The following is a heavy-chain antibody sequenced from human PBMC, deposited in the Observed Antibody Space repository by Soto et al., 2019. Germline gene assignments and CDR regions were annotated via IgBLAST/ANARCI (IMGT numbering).Heavy chain of an antibody. V-gene: IGHV4-30-2*01. CDR2: IYHSGST. D-gene: IGHD2-15*01. Sequence: SETLSLTCAVSGGSISSGGYSWSWIRQPPWKGLEWIGYIYHSGSTYYNPSLKSRVTISVDRSKNQFSLKLSSVTAADTAVYYCARGPHCSGGSCYSRRPGAFDIWGQGXMVTV. CDR1: GGSISSGGYS. J-gene: IGHJ3*02. CDR3: ARGPHCSGGSCYSRRPGAFDI.